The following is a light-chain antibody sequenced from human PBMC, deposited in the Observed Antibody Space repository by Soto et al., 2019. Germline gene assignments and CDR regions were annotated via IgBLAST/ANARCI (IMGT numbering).Light chain of an antibody. CDR2: GVS. V-gene: IGKV3-20*01. J-gene: IGKJ1*01. Sequence: ENVFTPSPGTPSLSSGERGTLSARASQSVTCSYLAWYQQKPGQAPRPLIYGVSNRATGIPDRFRGRGSGADFTLTISRLEPEDFAVYYCQQYGRTFGQGTKVDIK. CDR1: QSVTCSY. CDR3: QQYGRT.